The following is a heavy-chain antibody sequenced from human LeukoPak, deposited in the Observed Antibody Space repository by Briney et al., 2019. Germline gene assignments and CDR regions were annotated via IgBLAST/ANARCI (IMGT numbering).Heavy chain of an antibody. CDR2: ISSSGSTI. V-gene: IGHV3-11*04. CDR3: ASDLDYGDSENY. D-gene: IGHD4-17*01. J-gene: IGHJ4*02. Sequence: GGSLRLSCAASGFTFSDYCMSWIRQAPGKGLEWVSYISSSGSTIYYADPVKGRFTISRDNAKNSLYLQMNSLRAEDTAVYYCASDLDYGDSENYWGQGTLVTVSS. CDR1: GFTFSDYC.